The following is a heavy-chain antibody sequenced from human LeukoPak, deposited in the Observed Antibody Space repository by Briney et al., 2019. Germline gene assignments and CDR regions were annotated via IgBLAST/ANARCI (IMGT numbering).Heavy chain of an antibody. J-gene: IGHJ3*01. Sequence: SVKVSCKASGFTFTSSAVQWVRQARGQPLEWIEWIVVGSGNTNYAQKFQERVTITRDMSTSLVYMELSSLRSEDTAVYYCAAEAAYYYDSRDAFDVWGQGTMVTVSS. CDR2: IVVGSGNT. CDR3: AAEAAYYYDSRDAFDV. V-gene: IGHV1-58*01. D-gene: IGHD3-22*01. CDR1: GFTFTSSA.